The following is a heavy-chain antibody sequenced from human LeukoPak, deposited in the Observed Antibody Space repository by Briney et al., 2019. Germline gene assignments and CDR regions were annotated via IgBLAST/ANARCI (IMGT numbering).Heavy chain of an antibody. CDR3: ARALVWELQMGNWFDP. CDR1: GGSFSGYY. D-gene: IGHD1-26*01. J-gene: IGHJ5*02. Sequence: PSGTLSLTCAVYGGSFSGYYWSWIRQPPGKGLEWIGEINHSGSTNYNPSLKSRVTISVDTSKNQFSLKLSSVTAADTAVYYCARALVWELQMGNWFDPWGQGTLVTVSS. V-gene: IGHV4-34*01. CDR2: INHSGST.